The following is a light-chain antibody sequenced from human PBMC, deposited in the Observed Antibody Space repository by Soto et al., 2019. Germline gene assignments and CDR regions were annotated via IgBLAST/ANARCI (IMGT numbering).Light chain of an antibody. V-gene: IGKV3-20*01. CDR3: QQYGSSSPT. Sequence: EIVLTQSPGTLSLSPGERATLSCRASQSVSSSYLAWYQQKPGQAPRLLIYGASSRATGIPDRFSGSGSETDFTLTISRLEPEDFAVYYCQQYGSSSPTFGQGTKVEIK. CDR2: GAS. CDR1: QSVSSSY. J-gene: IGKJ1*01.